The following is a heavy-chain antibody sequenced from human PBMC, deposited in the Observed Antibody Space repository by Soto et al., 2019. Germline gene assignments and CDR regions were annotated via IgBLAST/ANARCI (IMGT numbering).Heavy chain of an antibody. J-gene: IGHJ6*02. Sequence: ASVKVSCKASGYTFTSYGISWVRQAPGQGLEWMGWISAYNGNTNYAQKLQGRVTMTTDTSTSTAYMELRSLRSDDTAVYYCARDRWYYDILTGYYRAPYYYGMDVWGQGTTVTVSS. V-gene: IGHV1-18*01. CDR2: ISAYNGNT. CDR1: GYTFTSYG. CDR3: ARDRWYYDILTGYYRAPYYYGMDV. D-gene: IGHD3-9*01.